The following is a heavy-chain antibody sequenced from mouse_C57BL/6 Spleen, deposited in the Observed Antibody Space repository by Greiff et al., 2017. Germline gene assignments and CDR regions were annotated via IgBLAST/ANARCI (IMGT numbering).Heavy chain of an antibody. Sequence: EVKVVESGEGLVKPGGSLKLSCAASGFTFSSYAMSWVRQTPEKRLEWVAYISSGGDYIYYADTVKGRFTISRDNARNTLYLQMSSLKSEDTAMYYCTTSLLGYAMDYWGQGTSVTVSS. CDR1: GFTFSSYA. CDR3: TTSLLGYAMDY. V-gene: IGHV5-9-1*02. CDR2: ISSGGDYI. J-gene: IGHJ4*01. D-gene: IGHD2-1*01.